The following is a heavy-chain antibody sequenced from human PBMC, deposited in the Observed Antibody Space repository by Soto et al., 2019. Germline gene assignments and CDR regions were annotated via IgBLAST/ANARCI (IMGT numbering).Heavy chain of an antibody. D-gene: IGHD6-19*01. J-gene: IGHJ4*02. CDR1: GGSVSSGSYY. CDR2: IYYSGST. V-gene: IGHV4-61*01. Sequence: SETLSLTCTVSGGSVSSGSYYWSWIRQPPGKGLEWIGYIYYSGSTNYNPSLKSRVTISVDTSKNQFSLKLSSVTAADTAVYYCAREGRSGWAQSDYWGQGTLVTVSS. CDR3: AREGRSGWAQSDY.